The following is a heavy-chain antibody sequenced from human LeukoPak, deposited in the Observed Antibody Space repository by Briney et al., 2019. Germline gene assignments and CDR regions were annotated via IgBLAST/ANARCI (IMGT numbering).Heavy chain of an antibody. Sequence: GGSLRLSCAASGFTFSSYSMNWVRQAPGKGLEWVSSISSSSSYIYYADSVKGRFTISRDNAKNSLYLQMNSLRAEDTAVYYCARDRDYDFWSGYSALTSWGQGTLVTVSS. CDR3: ARDRDYDFWSGYSALTS. V-gene: IGHV3-21*01. CDR2: ISSSSSYI. J-gene: IGHJ4*02. CDR1: GFTFSSYS. D-gene: IGHD3-3*01.